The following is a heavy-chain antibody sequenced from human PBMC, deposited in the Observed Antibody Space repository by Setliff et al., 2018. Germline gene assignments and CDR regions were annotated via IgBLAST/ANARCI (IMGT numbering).Heavy chain of an antibody. CDR3: AASRAYTGAVEEWFLPKTFDF. J-gene: IGHJ4*02. CDR1: GDSISNYY. D-gene: IGHD3-10*01. V-gene: IGHV4-4*07. Sequence: SETLSLTCTVSGDSISNYYWNWIRQPAGKGLEWIGRIYVTESTKYNPSLKSRVTSSIDTSKNQFSLKLSSVTAADAALYYCAASRAYTGAVEEWFLPKTFDFWGQGSQVTVSS. CDR2: IYVTEST.